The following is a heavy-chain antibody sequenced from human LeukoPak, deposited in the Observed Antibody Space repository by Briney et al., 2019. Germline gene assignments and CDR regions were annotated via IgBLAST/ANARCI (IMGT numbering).Heavy chain of an antibody. V-gene: IGHV3-30-3*01. CDR3: ATSFTTGRIDH. CDR2: ISRDGSIK. J-gene: IGHJ4*02. Sequence: GGSLRLSCAASRFSLSSYDMHWVRQPPGKGLEWLAVISRDGSIKYHADSVRGRFTISRDNSHNTLYLQMNSLRTEDTAAYYCATSFTTGRIDHWGQGNLVTVSS. D-gene: IGHD3-9*01. CDR1: RFSLSSYD.